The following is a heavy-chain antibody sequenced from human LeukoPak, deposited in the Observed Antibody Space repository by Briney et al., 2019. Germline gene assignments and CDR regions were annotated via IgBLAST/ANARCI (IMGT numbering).Heavy chain of an antibody. D-gene: IGHD6-13*01. CDR2: IYYSGST. V-gene: IGHV4-59*01. J-gene: IGHJ6*03. CDR3: ARVESSSWGLNYYYYYMAV. CDR1: GGSISSYY. Sequence: PSETLSLTCTVSGGSISSYYWSWVRQPPGKGLEWIGYIYYSGSTNYNPSLKSRVTISVDTSKNQFSLKLSSVTAADTAVYYCARVESSSWGLNYYYYYMAVWGKGTTVTVSS.